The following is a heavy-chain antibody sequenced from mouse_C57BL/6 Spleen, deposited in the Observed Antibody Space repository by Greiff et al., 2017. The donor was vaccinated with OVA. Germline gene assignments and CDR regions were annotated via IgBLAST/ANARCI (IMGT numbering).Heavy chain of an antibody. D-gene: IGHD2-5*01. J-gene: IGHJ1*03. CDR3: ARGGSNPWYFDG. CDR1: GYTFTSYW. V-gene: IGHV1-64*01. CDR2: IHPNSGST. Sequence: QVQLQQPGAELVKPGASVKLSCKASGYTFTSYWMHWVKQRPGQGLEWIGMIHPNSGSTNYNEKFKSKATLTVDKSSSTAYMQLSSLTSEDSAVYYCARGGSNPWYFDGWGTGTTVTVSS.